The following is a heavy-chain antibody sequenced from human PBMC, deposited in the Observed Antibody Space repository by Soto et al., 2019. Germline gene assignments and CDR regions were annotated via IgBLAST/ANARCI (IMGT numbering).Heavy chain of an antibody. CDR3: ARDGSQTDNYYYAMDV. CDR2: ISSSGTI. CDR1: GFTFSAYS. J-gene: IGHJ6*02. D-gene: IGHD1-26*01. Sequence: EVQVVESGGGLVQPGGSLRLSCAASGFTFSAYSLDWVRRAPGRGLEWVAYISSSGTIHYANSVKGRFTISRDNAKHSLYRQMDSLRDEDTAVYYCARDGSQTDNYYYAMDVWRQGTTVTVSS. V-gene: IGHV3-48*02.